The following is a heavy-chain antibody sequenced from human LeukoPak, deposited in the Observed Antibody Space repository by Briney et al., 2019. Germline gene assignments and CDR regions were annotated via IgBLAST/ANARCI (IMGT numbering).Heavy chain of an antibody. Sequence: SQTLSLTCAISGVSVSTNSGVWNWIRQSPSRGLEWLGSTYYRSKGYYEYAESVKSRITISPDTSKNQFSLQLTSVPPEDTAVYYCARGIAVAGAPSHDFWGQGTLVTVSS. CDR1: GVSVSTNSGV. V-gene: IGHV6-1*01. J-gene: IGHJ4*02. D-gene: IGHD6-19*01. CDR2: TYYRSKGYY. CDR3: ARGIAVAGAPSHDF.